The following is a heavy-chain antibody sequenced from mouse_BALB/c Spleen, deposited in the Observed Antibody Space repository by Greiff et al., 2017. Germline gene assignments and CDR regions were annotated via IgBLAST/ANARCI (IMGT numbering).Heavy chain of an antibody. CDR2: IDPANGNT. J-gene: IGHJ3*01. CDR3: ADYEAWFAY. CDR1: GFNIKDTY. V-gene: IGHV14-3*02. D-gene: IGHD2-4*01. Sequence: EVQLQESGAELVKPGASVKLSCTASGFNIKDTYMHWVKQRPEQGLEWIGRIDPANGNTKYDPKFQGKATITADTSSNTAYLQLSSLTSEDTAVYYCADYEAWFAYWGQGTLVTVSA.